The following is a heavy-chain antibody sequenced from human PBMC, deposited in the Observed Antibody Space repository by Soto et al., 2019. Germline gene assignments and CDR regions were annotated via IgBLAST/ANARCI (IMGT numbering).Heavy chain of an antibody. J-gene: IGHJ5*02. V-gene: IGHV1-69*13. CDR2: IIPIFGTA. CDR1: GGTFHIYT. D-gene: IGHD3-10*01. CDR3: ARGVSGSYSSPLDR. Sequence: SVPVSCKPSGGTFHIYTFNWVRQAPGQGLEWMGGIIPIFGTATYAQKFQGRVTITAEDATSTAYMEMRDLRSEDTAVYYCARGVSGSYSSPLDRWGQGTLVTVSS.